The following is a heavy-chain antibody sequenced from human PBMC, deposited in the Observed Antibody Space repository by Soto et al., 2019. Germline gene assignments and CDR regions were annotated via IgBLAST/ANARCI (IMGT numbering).Heavy chain of an antibody. CDR1: GGTFSSYA. D-gene: IGHD2-2*01. CDR3: ARGGVVLVPAAMGWFDP. J-gene: IGHJ5*02. V-gene: IGHV1-69*05. CDR2: IIPIFGTA. Sequence: QVQLVQSGAEVKKPGSSVKVSCKASGGTFSSYAISWVRQAPGQGLEWMGGIIPIFGTANYAQKFQGRVTTTTDESTSTAYMELSSLRSEDTAVYYCARGGVVLVPAAMGWFDPWGQGTLVTVSS.